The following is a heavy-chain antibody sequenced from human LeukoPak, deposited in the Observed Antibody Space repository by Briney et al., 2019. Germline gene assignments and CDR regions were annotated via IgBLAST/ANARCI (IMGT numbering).Heavy chain of an antibody. J-gene: IGHJ4*02. CDR1: GGSISSGDYY. V-gene: IGHV4-30-4*08. Sequence: SETLSLTCTVSGGSISSGDYYWSWIRQPPGKGLEWIGYIYYSGSTYYNPSLKSRVTISVDTSRNQFSLKLSSVTAADTAVYYCARDNQSKVGALDYWGQGTLVTVSS. CDR2: IYYSGST. CDR3: ARDNQSKVGALDY. D-gene: IGHD1-26*01.